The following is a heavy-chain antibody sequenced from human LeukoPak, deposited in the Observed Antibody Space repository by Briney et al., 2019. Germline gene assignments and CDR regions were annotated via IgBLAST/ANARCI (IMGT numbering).Heavy chain of an antibody. J-gene: IGHJ4*02. CDR2: MNPNSGNT. Sequence: ASVKVSCKASGYTFTSYDINWVRQATGQGLEWMGWMNPNSGNTGYAQKFQGRVTITRNTSISTAYMELSSLRSDDTAVYYCARVSAGAAAGFDYWGQGTLVTVSS. D-gene: IGHD6-13*01. CDR1: GYTFTSYD. V-gene: IGHV1-8*03. CDR3: ARVSAGAAAGFDY.